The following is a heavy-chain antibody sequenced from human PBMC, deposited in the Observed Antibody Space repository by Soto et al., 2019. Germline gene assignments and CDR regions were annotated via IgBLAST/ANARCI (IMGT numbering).Heavy chain of an antibody. CDR2: ISYDGSNK. CDR1: GFTFSSYG. V-gene: IGHV3-30*18. J-gene: IGHJ4*02. Sequence: QVQLVESGGGVVQPGRSLRLSCAASGFTFSSYGIHWVRQAPGKGLEWVALISYDGSNKYYADSVKGRFTISRDNSKNRLYLQMNRLRAEDTAMYYCAKDAPYYYDISGYYGPFDYWGQGTLVTVSS. CDR3: AKDAPYYYDISGYYGPFDY. D-gene: IGHD3-22*01.